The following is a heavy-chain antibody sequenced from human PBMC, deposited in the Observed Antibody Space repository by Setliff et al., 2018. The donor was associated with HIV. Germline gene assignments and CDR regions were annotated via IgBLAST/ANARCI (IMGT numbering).Heavy chain of an antibody. J-gene: IGHJ3*01. Sequence: SETLSLTCAVSGYSISSGYYWGWIRQTPGKGLEWIGSIYHSGTTYYNPSLRSRVTFSIDTSENQFSLRLASVTAADTAIYYCARDDSIVLVPAIMRGDGFDFWGQGRMVTVSS. D-gene: IGHD2-2*01. V-gene: IGHV4-38-2*02. CDR1: GYSISSGYY. CDR3: ARDDSIVLVPAIMRGDGFDF. CDR2: IYHSGTT.